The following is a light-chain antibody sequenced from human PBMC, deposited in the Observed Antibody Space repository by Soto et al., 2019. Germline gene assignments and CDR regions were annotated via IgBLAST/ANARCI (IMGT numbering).Light chain of an antibody. J-gene: IGKJ4*01. CDR1: QGITNY. V-gene: IGKV1-39*01. CDR2: AAS. CDR3: QQSFGTPQIT. Sequence: DIQMTQSPSSLSASVGDRVTITCRASQGITNYLNWYQLKPGKAPELLIYAASSLQSGVPSRFSGSGSGTDFTLTISSLQPEDFAPYYCQQSFGTPQITFGGGTKVEIK.